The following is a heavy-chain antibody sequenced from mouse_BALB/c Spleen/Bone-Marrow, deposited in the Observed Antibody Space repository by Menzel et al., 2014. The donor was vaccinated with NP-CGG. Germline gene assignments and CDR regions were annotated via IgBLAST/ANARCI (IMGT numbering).Heavy chain of an antibody. CDR3: ARGGDNFAWFAY. J-gene: IGHJ3*01. V-gene: IGHV1-69*02. Sequence: VHLVESGAELVTPGASVKLSCKASGYTFTTYWMHWVKQRPGHGLEWIGQVDPSDGYTNYSQMFKGKATLIVDKSSSTAYMQLSSLSSEDSAVYYCARGGDNFAWFAYWGQGTLVTVSA. CDR2: VDPSDGYT. CDR1: GYTFTTYW. D-gene: IGHD1-3*01.